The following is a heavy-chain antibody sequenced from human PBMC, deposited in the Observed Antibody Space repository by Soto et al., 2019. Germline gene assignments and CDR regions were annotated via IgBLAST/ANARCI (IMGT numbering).Heavy chain of an antibody. J-gene: IGHJ6*04. CDR1: GFAFSSYA. CDR3: VKHDYNFWTGYTLTPRIEV. V-gene: IGHV3-23*01. CDR2: IGGSGDNI. D-gene: IGHD3-3*01. Sequence: GGSLRLSCAASGFAFSSYAMSWVRQAPGKGLEWVSGIGGSGDNIYNADSVKGRFTTSRDNSKNTTFLQMSRVRAEDTAVYYCVKHDYNFWTGYTLTPRIEVWGTGTAVTV.